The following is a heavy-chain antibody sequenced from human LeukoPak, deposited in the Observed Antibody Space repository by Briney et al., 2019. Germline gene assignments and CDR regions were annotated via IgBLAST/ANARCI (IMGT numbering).Heavy chain of an antibody. D-gene: IGHD5-12*01. CDR1: GGSISSSNW. CDR3: ARLVSDYDSQSNDY. J-gene: IGHJ4*02. V-gene: IGHV4-4*02. CDR2: IYHSGST. Sequence: RASETLSLTCAVSGGSISSSNWWSWVRKPPGKGRGCMGEIYHSGSTNYNPSLKSRVTISVDKSKNQFSLKLSSVTAADTAVYYCARLVSDYDSQSNDYWGQGTLVTVSS.